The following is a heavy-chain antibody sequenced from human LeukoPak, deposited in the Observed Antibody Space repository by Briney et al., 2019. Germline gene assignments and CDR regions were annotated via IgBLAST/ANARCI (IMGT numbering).Heavy chain of an antibody. CDR2: IYYSGST. CDR1: GGSISSSSYY. D-gene: IGHD6-19*01. V-gene: IGHV4-39*06. Sequence: SETLSLTCTVSGGSISSSSYYWGWIRQPPGKGLEWIGSIYYSGSTFYNPSLKSRVTISVDTSKNQFPLKLSSVTAADTAVYYCARDLKVAGEIDYWGQGTLVTVSS. J-gene: IGHJ4*02. CDR3: ARDLKVAGEIDY.